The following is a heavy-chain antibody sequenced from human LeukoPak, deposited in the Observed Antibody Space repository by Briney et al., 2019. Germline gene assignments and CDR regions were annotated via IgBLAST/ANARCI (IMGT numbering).Heavy chain of an antibody. Sequence: GGSLRLSCAASGFTFSNYAMHWVRQAPGTGLEWVAIVSYDGSTKYYAASVEGRFTISRDNSKNTLYLQMNSLRPEDAAVYYCATEIAVGLTYFDYWGQGTLVTVSS. V-gene: IGHV3-30-3*01. J-gene: IGHJ4*02. CDR3: ATEIAVGLTYFDY. CDR1: GFTFSNYA. D-gene: IGHD6-19*01. CDR2: VSYDGSTK.